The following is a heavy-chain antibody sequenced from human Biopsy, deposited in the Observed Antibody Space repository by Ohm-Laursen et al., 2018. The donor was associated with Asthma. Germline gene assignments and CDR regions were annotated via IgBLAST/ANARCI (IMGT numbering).Heavy chain of an antibody. V-gene: IGHV3-20*01. CDR3: GRDMGGFGSGWFPVEF. Sequence: SLRLSCAASGFTFDDYGMSWVHQAPGKGLDWVSGINWNGGSTGYADSGKGRFTISRDNAKNSLYLQMNSLRAEDTALYHCGRDMGGFGSGWFPVEFWGQGTLVTVSS. CDR1: GFTFDDYG. D-gene: IGHD6-19*01. CDR2: INWNGGST. J-gene: IGHJ4*02.